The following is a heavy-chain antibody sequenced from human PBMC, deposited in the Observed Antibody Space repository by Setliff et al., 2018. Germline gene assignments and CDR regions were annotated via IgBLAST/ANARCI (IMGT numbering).Heavy chain of an antibody. Sequence: GSLSLSCAASGFTFSNAWMTWVRQAPGKGLEWVGRIKSKADGGTTDYVAPVKGRFTISRDDSKNTLFLQMNNLKIEDTAVYYCTTWPENGGYYYYYYMGVWGKGTTVTVSS. CDR2: IKSKADGGTT. V-gene: IGHV3-15*01. J-gene: IGHJ6*03. CDR1: GFTFSNAW. D-gene: IGHD3-16*01. CDR3: TTWPENGGYYYYYYMGV.